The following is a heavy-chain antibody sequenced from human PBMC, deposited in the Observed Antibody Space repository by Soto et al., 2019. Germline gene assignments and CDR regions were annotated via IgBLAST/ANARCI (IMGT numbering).Heavy chain of an antibody. D-gene: IGHD1-26*01. CDR1: GFTFSSYG. Sequence: QVQLVESGGGVVQPGRSLRLSCAASGFTFSSYGMHWVRQAPGKGLEWVAVISYDGSNKYYADSVKGRFTISRDNSKYTLYLQMNSLRAEDTAVYYCAKYRRANYYYGMDVWGQGTTVTVSS. CDR2: ISYDGSNK. V-gene: IGHV3-30*18. CDR3: AKYRRANYYYGMDV. J-gene: IGHJ6*02.